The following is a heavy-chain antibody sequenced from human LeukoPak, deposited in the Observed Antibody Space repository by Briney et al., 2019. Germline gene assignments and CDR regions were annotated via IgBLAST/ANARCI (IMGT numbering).Heavy chain of an antibody. V-gene: IGHV3-23*01. CDR1: GFTFSSYS. J-gene: IGHJ4*02. D-gene: IGHD3-10*01. CDR3: AKDALPPGPY. CDR2: ISGGGTNT. Sequence: PGGSLRLSCAASGFTFSSYSMSWVRQAPGKGLEWVSSISGGGTNTYYADSVKGRFTTSRDNSKNTLYLQMTSLRAEDTAVYYCAKDALPPGPYCGEGTLFTVSS.